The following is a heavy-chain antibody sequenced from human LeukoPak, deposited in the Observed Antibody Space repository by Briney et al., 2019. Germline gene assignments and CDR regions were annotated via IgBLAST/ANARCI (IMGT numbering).Heavy chain of an antibody. J-gene: IGHJ4*02. V-gene: IGHV3-21*01. CDR1: GFTFSSYS. D-gene: IGHD2-15*01. CDR3: ARDFNWDRYCSGGSCYSVLDY. Sequence: PGGSLRLSCAASGFTFSSYSMNWVRQAPGKGLEWVSSISSSSSYIYYADSVKGRFTIPRDNAKNSLYLQMNSLRAEDTAVYYCARDFNWDRYCSGGSCYSVLDYWGQGTLVTVSS. CDR2: ISSSSSYI.